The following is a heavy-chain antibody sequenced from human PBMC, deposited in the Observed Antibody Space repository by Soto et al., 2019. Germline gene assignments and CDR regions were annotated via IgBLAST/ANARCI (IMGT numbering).Heavy chain of an antibody. D-gene: IGHD5-12*01. J-gene: IGHJ3*02. CDR2: IKQDGSEK. CDR1: GFTFSGSA. CDR3: ARYSGYDYVDAFDI. V-gene: IGHV3-7*03. Sequence: GGSLRLSCAASGFTFSGSAMHWVRQAPGKGLEWVANIKQDGSEKYYVDSVKGRFTISRDNAKNSLYLQMNSLRAEDTAVYYCARYSGYDYVDAFDIWGQGTMVTVSS.